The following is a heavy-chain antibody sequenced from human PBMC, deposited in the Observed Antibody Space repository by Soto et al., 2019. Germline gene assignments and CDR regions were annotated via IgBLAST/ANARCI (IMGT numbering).Heavy chain of an antibody. Sequence: GXSLRLSGAASGFTFSNYAVTWVRQAPGKGLEWVSTISGSGGSTYYADSVKGRFTISRDNSKNTLYLQMNSLRAEDTAVYYCAKDQGSSWYEIDYWGQGTLVTVSS. CDR1: GFTFSNYA. J-gene: IGHJ4*02. V-gene: IGHV3-23*01. D-gene: IGHD6-13*01. CDR2: ISGSGGST. CDR3: AKDQGSSWYEIDY.